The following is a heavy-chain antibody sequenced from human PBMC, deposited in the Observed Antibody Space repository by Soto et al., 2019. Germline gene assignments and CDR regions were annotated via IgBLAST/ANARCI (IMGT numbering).Heavy chain of an antibody. CDR2: IYHSGST. V-gene: IGHV4-61*08. CDR3: ARHNYGSGSTYFDY. CDR1: GGSISSGGYF. J-gene: IGHJ4*02. D-gene: IGHD3-10*01. Sequence: PSETLSLTCAVSGGSISSGGYFWSWIRQPPGKGLEWIGYIYHSGSTNYNPSLKSRVTISVDTSKNQFSLKLNSMTAADTAVYYCARHNYGSGSTYFDYWGQGTLVTVS.